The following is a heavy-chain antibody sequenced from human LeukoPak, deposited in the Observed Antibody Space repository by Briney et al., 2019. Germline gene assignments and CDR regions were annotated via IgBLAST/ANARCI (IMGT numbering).Heavy chain of an antibody. D-gene: IGHD3-22*01. J-gene: IGHJ6*02. CDR3: ARQSYYDSSGYYYPSSYGMDV. CDR2: IIPILGIA. V-gene: IGHV1-69*04. Sequence: ASVKVSCKASGGTFSSYAISWVRQAPGQGLEWMGRIIPILGIANYARKFQGRVTITADKSTSTAYMELSSLRSEDTAVYYCARQSYYDSSGYYYPSSYGMDVWGRGTTVTVSS. CDR1: GGTFSSYA.